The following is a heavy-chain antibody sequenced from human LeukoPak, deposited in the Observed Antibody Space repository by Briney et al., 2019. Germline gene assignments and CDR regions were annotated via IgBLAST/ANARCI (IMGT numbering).Heavy chain of an antibody. Sequence: GESLKISCKGSGYSFTSHWIGWVRQMPGKGLEWMGIIYPDDSDTRYSPSFQGQVTISADKSISTAYLQWSSLKASDTALYYCARHDSSGGSCYSCGVDYWGQGTLVTVSS. V-gene: IGHV5-51*01. CDR2: IYPDDSDT. D-gene: IGHD2-15*01. CDR1: GYSFTSHW. CDR3: ARHDSSGGSCYSCGVDY. J-gene: IGHJ4*02.